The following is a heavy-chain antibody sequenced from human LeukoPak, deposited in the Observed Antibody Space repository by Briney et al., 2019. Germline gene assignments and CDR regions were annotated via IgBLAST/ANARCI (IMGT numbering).Heavy chain of an antibody. V-gene: IGHV3-64D*09. J-gene: IGHJ4*02. CDR1: GFTFSSFA. CDR2: ISRNGGST. Sequence: GGSLRLSCSASGFTFSSFAMHWVRQAPGKGLEYVAAISRNGGSTYYADSVKGRFTISRDDSKSTLYLQMSSLRAEDTAVYLCVKDLRSDFMGVLSRYLSYWGQGTLVTVSS. D-gene: IGHD2/OR15-2a*01. CDR3: VKDLRSDFMGVLSRYLSY.